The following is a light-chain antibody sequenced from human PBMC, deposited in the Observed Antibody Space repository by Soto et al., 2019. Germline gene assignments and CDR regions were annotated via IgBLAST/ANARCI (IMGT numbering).Light chain of an antibody. Sequence: DIPMTQSPSSLSASVGDRVTITCQASQDISNYLNWYQQKPGKAPKLLIYDASNLETGVPSRFSGSGSGTDFTFTISSLQPEDIATYYCQQYDNPATTFGGGTKVEIK. J-gene: IGKJ4*01. CDR1: QDISNY. CDR3: QQYDNPATT. CDR2: DAS. V-gene: IGKV1-33*01.